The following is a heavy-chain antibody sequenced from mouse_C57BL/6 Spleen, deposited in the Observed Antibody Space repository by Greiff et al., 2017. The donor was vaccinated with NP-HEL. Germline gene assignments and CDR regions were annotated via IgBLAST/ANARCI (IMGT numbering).Heavy chain of an antibody. CDR2: INPSNGGT. Sequence: QVHVKQPGTELVKPGASVKLSCKASGYTFTSYWMHWVKQRPGQGLEWIGNINPSNGGTNYNEKFKSKATLTVDKSSSTAYMQLSSLTSEDSAVYYCARDLRLLGKGFAYWGQGTLVTVSA. CDR1: GYTFTSYW. V-gene: IGHV1-53*01. CDR3: ARDLRLLGKGFAY. J-gene: IGHJ3*01. D-gene: IGHD2-10*01.